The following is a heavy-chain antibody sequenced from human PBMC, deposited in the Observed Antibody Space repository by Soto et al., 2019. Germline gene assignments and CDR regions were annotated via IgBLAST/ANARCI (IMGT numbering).Heavy chain of an antibody. CDR1: GGTFSSYA. CDR3: ARTTVAAFDI. D-gene: IGHD4-17*01. CDR2: IIPIFGTA. V-gene: IGHV1-69*13. J-gene: IGHJ3*02. Sequence: GASVKVSCKASGGTFSSYAISWVRQAPGQGLEWMGGIIPIFGTANYAQKFQGRVTITADESTSTAYMELSSLRSEDTAVYYCARTTVAAFDIWGQGTMVTVSS.